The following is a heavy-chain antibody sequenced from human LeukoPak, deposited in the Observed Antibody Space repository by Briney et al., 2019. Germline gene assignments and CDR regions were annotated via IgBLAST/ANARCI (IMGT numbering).Heavy chain of an antibody. J-gene: IGHJ4*02. CDR3: AKDGYSSSWYYFDY. V-gene: IGHV3-23*01. Sequence: GGSLRLSCAASGFTFSHYAMSWVRQAPGRGLEWVSGIRGSGGNTYYADSVKGRFTISRDNSKNTLYLQMNSLRAEDTAVYYCAKDGYSSSWYYFDYWGQGTLVTVSS. CDR1: GFTFSHYA. D-gene: IGHD6-13*01. CDR2: IRGSGGNT.